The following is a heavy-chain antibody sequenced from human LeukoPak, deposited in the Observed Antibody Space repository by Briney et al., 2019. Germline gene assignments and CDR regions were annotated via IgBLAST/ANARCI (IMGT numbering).Heavy chain of an antibody. CDR1: GFSFSNYA. Sequence: GGSLRLSCAASGFSFSNYAMSWVRQAPARGPEWVSSIRVGGETFYADSVKCRFSLSRDDSRNTVYLQLNNLRVEDTAIYYCAKANWVSNADAVWWGQGTQVTVSS. J-gene: IGHJ4*02. D-gene: IGHD1-1*01. V-gene: IGHV3-23*01. CDR2: IRVGGET. CDR3: AKANWVSNADAVW.